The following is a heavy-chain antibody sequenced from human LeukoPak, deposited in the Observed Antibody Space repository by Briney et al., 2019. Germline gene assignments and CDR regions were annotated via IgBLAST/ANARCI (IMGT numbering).Heavy chain of an antibody. CDR3: TRQDYGGNSGTPRGGY. D-gene: IGHD4-23*01. V-gene: IGHV3-73*01. CDR2: IRSKANSYAT. CDR1: GFTFSGSA. J-gene: IGHJ4*02. Sequence: GGSLRLSCAASGFTFSGSAMHWVRQASGKGLEWVGRIRSKANSYATAYAASVKGRFTISRDDSKNTAYLQMNSLKTEDTAVYYCTRQDYGGNSGTPRGGYWGQGTLVTVSS.